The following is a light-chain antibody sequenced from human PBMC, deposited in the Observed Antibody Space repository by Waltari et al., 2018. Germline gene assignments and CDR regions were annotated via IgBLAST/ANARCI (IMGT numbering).Light chain of an antibody. CDR3: QHTVSNPST. CDR1: QDIQRF. J-gene: IGKJ3*01. Sequence: DIQMTQSPSSLSASVGDTVTITCRASQDIQRFLDWYQQKPGKAPELLIYAASSFVSGVPARFRGSGSGTDFTLTISSLQPEDFASYYCQHTVSNPSTFGPGTKVDLK. CDR2: AAS. V-gene: IGKV1-39*01.